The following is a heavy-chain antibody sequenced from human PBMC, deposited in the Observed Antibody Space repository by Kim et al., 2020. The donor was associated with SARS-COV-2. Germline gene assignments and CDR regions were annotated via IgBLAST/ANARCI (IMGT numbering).Heavy chain of an antibody. J-gene: IGHJ4*02. Sequence: GGSLRLSCAASGFTFTQVWLSWVRQAPGKGLEWVGRIRSNVDGGTADSAAPVKGRFTISRDDSKNTLYLQMNGLRAEDTAFYHCTTDYERIGGLCDGETCYPASLWGQGTLVTVSS. D-gene: IGHD2-21*01. CDR1: GFTFTQVW. CDR3: TTDYERIGGLCDGETCYPASL. CDR2: IRSNVDGGTA. V-gene: IGHV3-15*01.